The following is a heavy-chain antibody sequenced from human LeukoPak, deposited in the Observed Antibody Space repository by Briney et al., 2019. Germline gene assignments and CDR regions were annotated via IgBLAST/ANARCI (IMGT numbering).Heavy chain of an antibody. V-gene: IGHV3-30*09. J-gene: IGHJ4*02. CDR2: ISSDGNSK. Sequence: GGSLRLSCAASGFSFSSYSIHWVRQAPGKGPEWVAVISSDGNSKNFALSVKGRFAISRDNSKNTLFLQMNNLRAEDTAVYYCAKDLDSSWEGDYWGQGTLVTVSS. CDR1: GFSFSSYS. CDR3: AKDLDSSWEGDY. D-gene: IGHD6-13*01.